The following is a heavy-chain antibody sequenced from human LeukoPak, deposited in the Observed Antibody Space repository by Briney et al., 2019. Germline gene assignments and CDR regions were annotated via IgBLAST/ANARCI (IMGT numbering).Heavy chain of an antibody. CDR1: GYTFTSYD. Sequence: ASVKVSCKTSGYTFTSYDINWVRQATGQGLEWMGWMNTNTGKTGYAQKFQGRVTMTRDTSISIAYMELSRLRSDDTAVYYCARASMYYDFWSGPYRTYYFDYWGQGTLVTVSS. V-gene: IGHV1-8*02. D-gene: IGHD3-3*01. J-gene: IGHJ4*02. CDR2: MNTNTGKT. CDR3: ARASMYYDFWSGPYRTYYFDY.